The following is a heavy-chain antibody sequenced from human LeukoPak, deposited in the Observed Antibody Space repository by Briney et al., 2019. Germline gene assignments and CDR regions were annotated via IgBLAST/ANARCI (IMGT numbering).Heavy chain of an antibody. CDR2: ISYEGRNK. J-gene: IGHJ4*02. D-gene: IGHD2-15*01. Sequence: GGSLRLSCAASGFTFSRYGMHWVRQAPGKGLEWVAVISYEGRNKYYVDSVKGRFTISRDNSKNTLYLQMDSLRAEDTAVYYCAKVSEDFAVVVVRALDYWGQGTLVTVSS. CDR3: AKVSEDFAVVVVRALDY. CDR1: GFTFSRYG. V-gene: IGHV3-30*18.